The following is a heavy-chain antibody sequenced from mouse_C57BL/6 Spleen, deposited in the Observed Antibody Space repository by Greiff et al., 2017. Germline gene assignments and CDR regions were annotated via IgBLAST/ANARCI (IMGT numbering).Heavy chain of an antibody. CDR1: GYTFTNYW. V-gene: IGHV1-63*01. J-gene: IGHJ2*01. CDR3: ARRNSYYFDY. CDR2: IYPGGGYT. Sequence: QVQLQQSGAELVRPGTSVKMSCKASGYTFTNYWIGWAKQRPGHGLEWIGDIYPGGGYTNYNEKFKGKATLTADKSSSTAYMQFSSLTSEDSAIYYCARRNSYYFDYWGQGTTLTVSS.